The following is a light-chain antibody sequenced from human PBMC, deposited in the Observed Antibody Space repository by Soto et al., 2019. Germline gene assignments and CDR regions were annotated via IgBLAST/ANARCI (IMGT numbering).Light chain of an antibody. CDR3: QQYNGFWT. J-gene: IGKJ1*01. V-gene: IGKV1-5*03. CDR1: QSISGS. Sequence: DIQMTQSPSTLSASVGDRVTITCRASQSISGSLAWYQQKPGKAPKLLISEASKLKSGGPSRFSGSGSGTEYTLTISSLQPDDSASYYCQQYNGFWTFGQGTRVEIK. CDR2: EAS.